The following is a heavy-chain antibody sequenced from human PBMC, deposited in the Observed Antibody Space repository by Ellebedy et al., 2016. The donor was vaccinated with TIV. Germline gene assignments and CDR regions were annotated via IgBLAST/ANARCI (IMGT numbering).Heavy chain of an antibody. J-gene: IGHJ4*02. CDR1: GFTFSSYA. CDR3: ARATEDGYSHDS. V-gene: IGHV1-69*04. D-gene: IGHD5-24*01. Sequence: KISXAASGFTFSSYAISWVRQAPGQGLEWMGRIIPILGIANYAQKFQGRVTITADKSTSTAYMELSSLRSEDTAVYYCARATEDGYSHDSWGQGTLVTVSS. CDR2: IIPILGIA.